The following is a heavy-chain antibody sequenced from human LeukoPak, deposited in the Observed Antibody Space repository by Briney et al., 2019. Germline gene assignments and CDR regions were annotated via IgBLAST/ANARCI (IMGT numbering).Heavy chain of an antibody. D-gene: IGHD1-1*01. CDR2: IHPEGNEK. CDR3: ARGDDFSGDH. J-gene: IGHJ4*02. V-gene: IGHV3-7*04. CDR1: GFTFSNFW. Sequence: GGSLRLSCAVSGFTFSNFWMSWVRQAPGRGLEWVANIHPEGNEKYHVESVRGRFTISRDNAKNSLFLQMNGLRVEDTAVYYCARGDDFSGDHWGQGTLVTVSS.